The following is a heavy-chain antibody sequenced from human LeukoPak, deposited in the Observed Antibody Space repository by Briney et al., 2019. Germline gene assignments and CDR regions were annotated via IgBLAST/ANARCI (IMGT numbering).Heavy chain of an antibody. D-gene: IGHD2/OR15-2a*01. CDR1: GFTFSTYT. CDR3: ARGIFKTDGHNWLDP. Sequence: KTGGSLRLSCVASGFTFSTYTMNWIRQAPGKGLEWVSSITSNSRYIYYADSVKGRFTIARDNAKNSLYLQINTLRAEDTAVYYCARGIFKTDGHNWLDPWGQGTLVTVSS. J-gene: IGHJ5*02. CDR2: ITSNSRYI. V-gene: IGHV3-21*01.